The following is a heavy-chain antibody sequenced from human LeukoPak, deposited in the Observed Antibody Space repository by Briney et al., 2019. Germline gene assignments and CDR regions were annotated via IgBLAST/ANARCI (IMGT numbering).Heavy chain of an antibody. Sequence: GESLRLSCAASGFTFSSYSMNWIRQAPGKGLEWVTSISSSTSYIYYADSVKGRFTISKDNAKNSLYLQMNSLRAEDTAVYYCARAGGSTVSHSDYWGQGTLVTVSS. CDR1: GFTFSSYS. CDR3: ARAGGSTVSHSDY. D-gene: IGHD4-17*01. CDR2: ISSSTSYI. J-gene: IGHJ4*02. V-gene: IGHV3-21*01.